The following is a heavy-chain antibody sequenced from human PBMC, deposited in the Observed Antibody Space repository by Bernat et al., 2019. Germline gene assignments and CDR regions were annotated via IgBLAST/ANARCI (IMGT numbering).Heavy chain of an antibody. CDR3: AKVSSAAMAAAGTVNRGYFDY. V-gene: IGHV3-23*01. CDR1: GFTFSSYA. Sequence: EVQLLESGGGLVQPGGSLRLSCAASGFTFSSYAMSWVRQAPGKGLEWVSAISGSGGSTYYADSVKGRFTISRDNSKNTLYLQMNSLRAEDTAVYYCAKVSSAAMAAAGTVNRGYFDYWGQGTLVTVSS. D-gene: IGHD6-13*01. J-gene: IGHJ4*02. CDR2: ISGSGGST.